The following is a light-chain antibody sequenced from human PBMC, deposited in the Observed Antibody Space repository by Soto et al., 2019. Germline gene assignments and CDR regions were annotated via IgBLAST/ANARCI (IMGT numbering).Light chain of an antibody. CDR1: RSVSFAY. Sequence: IVLTQSPDTLSLSPGERASLSCRASRSVSFAYVAWYQLRPGQAPRLLIYGASSRATGIPDRFSDSGSGTDFTLTIGRLEPEDSAVYYCQQYVTPPYTFGQGIKLEI. CDR3: QQYVTPPYT. V-gene: IGKV3-20*01. CDR2: GAS. J-gene: IGKJ2*01.